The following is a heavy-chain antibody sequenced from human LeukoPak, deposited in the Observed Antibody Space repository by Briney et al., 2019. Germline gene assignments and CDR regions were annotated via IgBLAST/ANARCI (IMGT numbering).Heavy chain of an antibody. CDR1: GYTFTSYG. D-gene: IGHD6-19*01. J-gene: IGHJ4*02. V-gene: IGHV1-69*05. CDR2: IIPIFGTA. Sequence: GASVKVSCKASGYTFTSYGISWVRQAPGQGLEWMGGIIPIFGTANYAQKFQGRVTITTDESTSTAYMELSSLRSEDTAVYYCAGRSSGWYLAHFDYWGQGTLVTVSS. CDR3: AGRSSGWYLAHFDY.